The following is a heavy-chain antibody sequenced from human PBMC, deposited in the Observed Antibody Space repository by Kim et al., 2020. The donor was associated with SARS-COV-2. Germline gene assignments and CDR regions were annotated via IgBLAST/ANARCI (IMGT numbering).Heavy chain of an antibody. CDR2: ISYDGSNK. J-gene: IGHJ2*01. D-gene: IGHD2-21*01. CDR3: ARGDELDL. Sequence: GGSLRLSCAASGFTFSSYAMHWVRQAPGKGLEWVAVISYDGSNKYYADSVKGRFTISRDNSKNTLYLQMNSLRAEDTAVYYCARGDELDLWGRGTLVTVSS. CDR1: GFTFSSYA. V-gene: IGHV3-30-3*01.